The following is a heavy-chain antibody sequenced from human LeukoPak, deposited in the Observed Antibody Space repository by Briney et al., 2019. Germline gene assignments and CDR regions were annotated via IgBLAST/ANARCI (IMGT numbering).Heavy chain of an antibody. V-gene: IGHV3-23*01. Sequence: GGSLRLSCAVSGLTFSDYSMTWVRQAPGKGLFWVSGTSAGGGSAYYADSVKGRFTISRDNSRNTLYLQMNSLSAEDTAVYYCAKDAAGPEYWGQGTLVAVSS. CDR2: TSAGGGSA. J-gene: IGHJ4*02. CDR1: GLTFSDYS. CDR3: AKDAAGPEY. D-gene: IGHD6-13*01.